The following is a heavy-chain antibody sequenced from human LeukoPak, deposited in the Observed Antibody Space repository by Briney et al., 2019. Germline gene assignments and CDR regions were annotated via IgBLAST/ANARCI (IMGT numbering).Heavy chain of an antibody. J-gene: IGHJ4*02. Sequence: PSETLSLTCTVSGGSISSYYWSWIRQPPGKGLEWIGYIYYSGSTNYNPSLKSRVTISVDTSKNQFSLELSSVAAADTAVYYCAREEYYYGSGEDWGQGTPVTVSS. CDR2: IYYSGST. CDR1: GGSISSYY. D-gene: IGHD3-10*01. V-gene: IGHV4-59*01. CDR3: AREEYYYGSGED.